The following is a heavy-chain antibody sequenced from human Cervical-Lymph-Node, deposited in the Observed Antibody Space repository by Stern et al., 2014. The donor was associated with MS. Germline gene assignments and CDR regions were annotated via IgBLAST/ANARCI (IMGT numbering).Heavy chain of an antibody. V-gene: IGHV7-4-1*02. Sequence: VQLVESGPELKKPGAAVKVSCKASGYSFTSYAMNWVRQAPGQGLEWMGWINTNTGNPTYTQGFTGRFVFSLDTSVSTAYLQITSLKAEDTAVYYCARDGGSAYCADDCFDYWGQGTLVTVSS. J-gene: IGHJ4*02. CDR2: INTNTGNP. CDR3: ARDGGSAYCADDCFDY. CDR1: GYSFTSYA. D-gene: IGHD2-21*01.